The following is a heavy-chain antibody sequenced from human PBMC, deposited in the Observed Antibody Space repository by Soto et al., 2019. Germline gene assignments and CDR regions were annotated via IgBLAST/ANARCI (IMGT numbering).Heavy chain of an antibody. CDR1: GLSLSTSG. D-gene: IGHD6-19*01. V-gene: IGHV3-33*01. CDR3: ARGLITGSHYSGGWYYFDS. Sequence: GGSLRLSCAASGLSLSTSGMHWVRQGLGKGLQWVALTWFDGRNTYYADSVRGRFIISRDNSQSTLSVQMNSLRAEDTAVDHCARGLITGSHYSGGWYYFDSWGQGTQVTVSS. CDR2: TWFDGRNT. J-gene: IGHJ4*02.